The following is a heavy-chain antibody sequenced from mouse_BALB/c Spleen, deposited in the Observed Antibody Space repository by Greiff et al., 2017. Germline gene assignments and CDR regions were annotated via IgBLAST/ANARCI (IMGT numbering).Heavy chain of an antibody. J-gene: IGHJ2*01. CDR1: GYTFTSYY. Sequence: QVQLQQPGAELVKPGASVKLSCKASGYTFTSYYMYWVKQRPGQGLEWIGGINPSNGGTNFNEKFKSKATLTVDKSSSTAYMQLSSLTSEDSAVYYCTRRGIGSSYFDYWGQGTTLTVAS. CDR2: INPSNGGT. D-gene: IGHD1-1*01. CDR3: TRRGIGSSYFDY. V-gene: IGHV1S81*02.